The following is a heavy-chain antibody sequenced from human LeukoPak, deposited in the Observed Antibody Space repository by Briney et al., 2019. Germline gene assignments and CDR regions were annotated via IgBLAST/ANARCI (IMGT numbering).Heavy chain of an antibody. CDR1: GGSISSGGYY. Sequence: SETLSLTCTVSGGSISSGGYYWSWIRQRPGKGLEWIGYIYYSGSTYYNPSLKSRVTISVDTSKNQFSLKLSSVTAADTAVYYCARHGDYEPLSDWGQGTLVTVSS. J-gene: IGHJ4*02. CDR3: ARHGDYEPLSD. D-gene: IGHD4-17*01. CDR2: IYYSGST. V-gene: IGHV4-31*03.